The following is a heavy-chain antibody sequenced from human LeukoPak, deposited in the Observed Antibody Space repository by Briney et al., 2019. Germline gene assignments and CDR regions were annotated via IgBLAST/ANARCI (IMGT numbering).Heavy chain of an antibody. J-gene: IGHJ6*02. Sequence: GRSLRLSCAASGFTFDDYAMHWVRQAPGKGLEWVSGINWNSGSIDYADSVKGRFTISRDNAKGSLYLQMNSLRAEDTALYYCAKDRSTSRYYYYGMDVWGQGTTVTVSS. CDR3: AKDRSTSRYYYYGMDV. V-gene: IGHV3-9*01. CDR1: GFTFDDYA. CDR2: INWNSGSI. D-gene: IGHD2-2*01.